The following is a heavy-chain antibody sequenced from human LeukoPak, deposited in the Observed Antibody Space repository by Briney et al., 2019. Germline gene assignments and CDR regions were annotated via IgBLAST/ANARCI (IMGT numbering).Heavy chain of an antibody. CDR3: ARGSRITMVRGGAGPFYNWFDP. CDR1: GGSISNFY. V-gene: IGHV4-4*07. J-gene: IGHJ5*02. Sequence: SETLSLTCTVSGGSISNFYWSWIRQPAGKGPEWIGRLNTSGSTKYNSSLKSRVTMSVDTSKNQFSLKLSSVTAADTAVYYCARGSRITMVRGGAGPFYNWFDPWGQGTLVTVSS. D-gene: IGHD3-10*01. CDR2: LNTSGST.